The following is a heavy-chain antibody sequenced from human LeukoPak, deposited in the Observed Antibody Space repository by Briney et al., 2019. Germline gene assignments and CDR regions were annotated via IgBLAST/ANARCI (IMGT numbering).Heavy chain of an antibody. CDR3: ASEAPMSTVTT. D-gene: IGHD4-17*01. Sequence: SETLSLTCTVSGGSISSGDYYWSWIRQRPGKGLEWIGYIYYSGSTYYNPSLKSRVTISVDTSKNQFSLKLSSVTAADTAVYYCASEAPMSTVTTWGQGTLVTVSS. J-gene: IGHJ4*02. CDR1: GGSISSGDYY. V-gene: IGHV4-30-4*01. CDR2: IYYSGST.